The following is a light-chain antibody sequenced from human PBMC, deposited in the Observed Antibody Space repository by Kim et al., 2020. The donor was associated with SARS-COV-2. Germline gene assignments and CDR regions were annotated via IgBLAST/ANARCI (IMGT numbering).Light chain of an antibody. CDR2: KAS. CDR3: QQLNTFPMYT. V-gene: IGKV1-5*03. CDR1: QSIGTW. J-gene: IGKJ2*01. Sequence: DIQMTQSPSTLSASVGDSVTISCRASQSIGTWLAWYQQKPGKAPKLLIYKASSLESGVPSRFSGTGSGTEFTLTISGLQPDDFATYYCQQLNTFPMYTFGQGTKLEI.